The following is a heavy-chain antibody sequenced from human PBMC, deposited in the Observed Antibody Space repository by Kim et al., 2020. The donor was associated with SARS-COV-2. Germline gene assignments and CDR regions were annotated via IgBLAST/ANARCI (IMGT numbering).Heavy chain of an antibody. Sequence: GGSLRLSCAASGFTFSSYAMHWVRQAPGKGLEWVAVISYDGSNKYYADSVKGRFTISRDNSKNTLYLQMNSLRAEDTAVYYCARGGQLVPLWADYWGQGTLVTVSS. CDR2: ISYDGSNK. V-gene: IGHV3-30-3*01. J-gene: IGHJ4*02. CDR1: GFTFSSYA. D-gene: IGHD6-13*01. CDR3: ARGGQLVPLWADY.